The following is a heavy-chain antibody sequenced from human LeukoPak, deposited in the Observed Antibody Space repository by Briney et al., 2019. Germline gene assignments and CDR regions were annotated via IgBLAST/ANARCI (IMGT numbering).Heavy chain of an antibody. J-gene: IGHJ4*02. D-gene: IGHD1-26*01. CDR2: IGGSGGST. CDR1: GGSISISTYY. Sequence: ETLSLTCTVSGGSISISTYYWGWVRQAPGKGLEWVSGIGGSGGSTYYADSVKGRFTLSRDNSKNTVFLQMNSLRAEDTAVYYCAKNYGGGATVLDYWGQGTLVTVSS. CDR3: AKNYGGGATVLDY. V-gene: IGHV3-23*01.